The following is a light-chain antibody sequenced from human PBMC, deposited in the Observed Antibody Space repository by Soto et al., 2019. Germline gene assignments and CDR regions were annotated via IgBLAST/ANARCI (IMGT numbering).Light chain of an antibody. J-gene: IGKJ5*01. CDR2: DAS. CDR1: HSVRSD. Sequence: EIVMTQSPATLSVSPGERATLSCRSSHSVRSDLAWYQQKPGQSPRLLXFDASTRANGIPARFSGSGSGTELTLTISNLQSEDFAVYYCHQYNKWPTITFGQGTRLEIK. V-gene: IGKV3-15*01. CDR3: HQYNKWPTIT.